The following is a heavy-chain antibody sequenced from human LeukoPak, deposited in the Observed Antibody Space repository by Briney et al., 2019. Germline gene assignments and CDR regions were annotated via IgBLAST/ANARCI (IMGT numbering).Heavy chain of an antibody. CDR3: GQDWLGVKCRSTHCYDDGDY. CDR1: GGSISSGDYY. Sequence: SQTLSLTCTVSGGSISSGDYYWSWIRQPPGKGLEWIGYIYYSGSTYYNPSLKSRVTISVDTSKNQFSLKLSSVTAADTAVYYCGQDWLGVKCRSTHCYDDGDYWGQGTLVTVSS. CDR2: IYYSGST. J-gene: IGHJ4*02. D-gene: IGHD2-2*01. V-gene: IGHV4-30-4*08.